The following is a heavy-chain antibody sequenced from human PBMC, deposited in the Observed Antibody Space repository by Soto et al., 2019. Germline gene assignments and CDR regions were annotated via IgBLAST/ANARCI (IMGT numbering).Heavy chain of an antibody. CDR2: ISAYNGNT. J-gene: IGHJ4*02. V-gene: IGHV1-18*01. CDR3: AREPIEGYCSGGSCYSPYFDY. CDR1: GYTFTSYG. Sequence: QVQLVQSGAEVKKPGASVKVSCKASGYTFTSYGISWVRQAPGQGLEWMGWISAYNGNTNYAQKLQGRVTMTTDTSTITAYMELRSLRSDDTAVYYCAREPIEGYCSGGSCYSPYFDYWGQGTLVTVSS. D-gene: IGHD2-15*01.